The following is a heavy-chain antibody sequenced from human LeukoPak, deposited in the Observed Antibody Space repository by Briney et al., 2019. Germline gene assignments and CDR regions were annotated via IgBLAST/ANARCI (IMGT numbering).Heavy chain of an antibody. V-gene: IGHV4-34*01. CDR1: GGSFSGYY. J-gene: IGHJ4*02. Sequence: SETLSLTCAVYGGSFSGYYWIWIRQRPGKGLEWIGEINHSGSTNYNPSLRCRVTISVDTSKNQFYLRLSHVTAADTAVQYCARDIKTGTTTGIDYWGQGTLVTVSA. D-gene: IGHD1-1*01. CDR2: INHSGST. CDR3: ARDIKTGTTTGIDY.